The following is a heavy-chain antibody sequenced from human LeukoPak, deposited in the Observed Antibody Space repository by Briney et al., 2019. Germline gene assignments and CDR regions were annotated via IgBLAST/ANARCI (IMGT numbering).Heavy chain of an antibody. CDR1: GFTFSSYS. CDR2: IRSKAYGGTT. Sequence: GGSLRLSCAASGFTFSSYSMNWVRQAPRKGLEWVGFIRSKAYGGTTEYAASVKGRFTISRDDSKSIAYLQMNSLKTEDTAVYYCTRARPNYYGSGTSDYWGQGTLVTVSS. CDR3: TRARPNYYGSGTSDY. D-gene: IGHD3-10*01. V-gene: IGHV3-49*04. J-gene: IGHJ4*02.